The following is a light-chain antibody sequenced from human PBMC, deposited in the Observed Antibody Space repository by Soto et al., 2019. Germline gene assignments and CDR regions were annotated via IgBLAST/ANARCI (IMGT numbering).Light chain of an antibody. CDR1: HNIYSW. CDR2: GAS. Sequence: IQMTQSPSTLSASVGDRVTITCRASHNIYSWLAWYQQQPGKAPRLLIHGASTLESGVPARFSGSGSGTEFTLSISSLQPDDFATYYCQQYNYYWTFGQGTKVDIK. V-gene: IGKV1-5*01. J-gene: IGKJ1*01. CDR3: QQYNYYWT.